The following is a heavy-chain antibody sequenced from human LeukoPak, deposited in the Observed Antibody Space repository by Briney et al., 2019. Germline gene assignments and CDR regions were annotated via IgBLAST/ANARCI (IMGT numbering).Heavy chain of an antibody. Sequence: SETLSLTCAVYGGSFSGYYWSWIRQPPGKGLEWIGEINHSGSTNYNPSLKSRVTISVDTSKNQFSLKLSSVTAADTAVYYCATIHYCSSTSCSMRDYWGQGALVTVSS. CDR3: ATIHYCSSTSCSMRDY. D-gene: IGHD2-2*01. V-gene: IGHV4-34*01. J-gene: IGHJ4*02. CDR1: GGSFSGYY. CDR2: INHSGST.